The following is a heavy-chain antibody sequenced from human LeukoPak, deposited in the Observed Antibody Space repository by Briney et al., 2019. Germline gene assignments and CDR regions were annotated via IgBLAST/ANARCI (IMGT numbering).Heavy chain of an antibody. CDR2: ISWNTSNI. CDR3: ASERDGYKFAFDT. V-gene: IGHV3-9*01. J-gene: IGHJ3*02. CDR1: GFTFDDYG. Sequence: GGSLRLSCAASGFTFDDYGMHWVRQAPGKGLEWVSGISWNTSNINYADSVKGRFTISRDNSKNTLYLQMNSLRAEDTAVYYCASERDGYKFAFDTWGQGTMVTVSS. D-gene: IGHD5-24*01.